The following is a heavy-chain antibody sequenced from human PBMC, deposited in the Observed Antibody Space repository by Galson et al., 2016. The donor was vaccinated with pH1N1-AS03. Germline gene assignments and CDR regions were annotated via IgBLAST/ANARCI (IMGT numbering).Heavy chain of an antibody. CDR1: GFTFSSYA. CDR3: ARARLTDGGIDY. D-gene: IGHD3-16*01. Sequence: FLRLPCAASGFTFSSYALHWVRQPTVNILESVAEIGSADKTHCQGSVEGRFTISRENAHNSLYLQMNSLGVGDTAIYYCARARLTDGGIDYWGQGTLVTVSS. V-gene: IGHV3-13*01. CDR2: IGSADKT. J-gene: IGHJ4*02.